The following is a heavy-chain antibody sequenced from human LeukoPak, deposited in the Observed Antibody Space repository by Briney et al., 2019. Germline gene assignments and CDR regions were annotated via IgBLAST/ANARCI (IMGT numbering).Heavy chain of an antibody. V-gene: IGHV4-34*01. CDR2: IYYSGST. CDR3: ARDGSGYSYGLDY. CDR1: GGSFSGYY. Sequence: SETLSLTCAVYGGSFSGYYWSWIRQPPGKGLEWIGSIYYSGSTYYNPSLKSRVTISIDTSKNQFSLKLSSVTAADTAVYYCARDGSGYSYGLDYWGQGTLVTVSS. D-gene: IGHD5-18*01. J-gene: IGHJ4*02.